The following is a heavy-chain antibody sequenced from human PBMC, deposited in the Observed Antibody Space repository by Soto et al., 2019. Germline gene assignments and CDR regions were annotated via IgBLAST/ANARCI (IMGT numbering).Heavy chain of an antibody. CDR3: ARDNPRRDYDSSGYYSNSEYFQH. Sequence: GGSLRLSCAASGFTFSSYAMSWVRQAPGKGLEWVSAISGSGGSTYYADSVKGRFTISRDNSKNTLYLQMNSLRAEDTAVYYCARDNPRRDYDSSGYYSNSEYFQHWGQGTLVTVSS. D-gene: IGHD3-22*01. CDR2: ISGSGGST. V-gene: IGHV3-23*01. CDR1: GFTFSSYA. J-gene: IGHJ1*01.